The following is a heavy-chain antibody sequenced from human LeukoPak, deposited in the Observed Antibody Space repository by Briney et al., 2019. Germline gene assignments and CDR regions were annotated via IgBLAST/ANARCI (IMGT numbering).Heavy chain of an antibody. Sequence: SQTLSLTCAISGDSVSGNSAAWNWIRQSPSRGLEWLGRTYYRSKWYNEYAMSVKSRMTINPDTSKNQFSLHLNSVTPEDTAVYYCARDPRGYYYYGLDVWGQGTTVTVSS. CDR2: TYYRSKWYN. J-gene: IGHJ6*02. D-gene: IGHD3-16*01. CDR3: ARDPRGYYYYGLDV. CDR1: GDSVSGNSAA. V-gene: IGHV6-1*01.